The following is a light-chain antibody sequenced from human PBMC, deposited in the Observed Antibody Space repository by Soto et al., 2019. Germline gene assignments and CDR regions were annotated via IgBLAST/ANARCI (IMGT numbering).Light chain of an antibody. Sequence: QSALTQPRSVSGSPGQSVTISCTGTSSDVGAYNYVSWYQQHPGKAPKLMIYDVSKRPSGVPDRFSGSKSGNTASLTISGLQAEDEADYHCCSYAGTNNFVVFGGGTKLTVL. CDR2: DVS. J-gene: IGLJ2*01. CDR3: CSYAGTNNFVV. V-gene: IGLV2-11*01. CDR1: SSDVGAYNY.